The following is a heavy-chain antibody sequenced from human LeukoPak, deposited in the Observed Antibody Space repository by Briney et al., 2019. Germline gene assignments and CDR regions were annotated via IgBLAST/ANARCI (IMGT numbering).Heavy chain of an antibody. CDR3: ARAHMITSYYYYYYMDV. CDR1: GGSISSGSYF. CDR2: IYTSGST. J-gene: IGHJ6*03. V-gene: IGHV4-61*02. D-gene: IGHD3-16*01. Sequence: PSETLSLTCTVSGGSISSGSYFWNWIRQPAGKGLEWIGRIYTSGSTNYNPSLKSRVTISVDTSKNQFSLKLSSVTAADTAVYYCARAHMITSYYYYYYMDVWGKGTTVTVSS.